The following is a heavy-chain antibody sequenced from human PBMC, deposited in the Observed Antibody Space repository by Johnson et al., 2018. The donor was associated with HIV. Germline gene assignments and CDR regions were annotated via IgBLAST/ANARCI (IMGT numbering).Heavy chain of an antibody. D-gene: IGHD3-9*01. CDR2: ISYDGSNK. V-gene: IGHV3-30-3*01. Sequence: VQVVESGGGVVQPGRSLRLSCAASGFTFSSFDMHWVRQAPGKGLEWVALISYDGSNKYYADSVKGRFTIYRHNSKTTLYLQMNSLRAEDTSVYYCASVYYDILTGYYYDALDIWGRGTMVTVSS. CDR3: ASVYYDILTGYYYDALDI. J-gene: IGHJ3*02. CDR1: GFTFSSFD.